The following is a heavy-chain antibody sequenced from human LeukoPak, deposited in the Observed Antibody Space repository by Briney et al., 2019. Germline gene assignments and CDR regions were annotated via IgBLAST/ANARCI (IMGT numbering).Heavy chain of an antibody. J-gene: IGHJ6*02. D-gene: IGHD5/OR15-5a*01. CDR1: GFTFSSYA. CDR3: ARDQSESVDGMDV. CDR2: INWNGGST. V-gene: IGHV3-20*01. Sequence: PGRSLRLSCAASGFTFSSYAMHWVRQAPGKGLEWVSGINWNGGSTGYADSVKGRFTISRDNAKNSLYLQMNSLRAEDTALYHCARDQSESVDGMDVWGQGTTVTVSS.